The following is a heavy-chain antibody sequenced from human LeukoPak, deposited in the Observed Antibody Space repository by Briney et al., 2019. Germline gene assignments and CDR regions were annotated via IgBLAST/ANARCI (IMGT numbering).Heavy chain of an antibody. CDR3: AREVRVVPNWFDP. CDR2: INPNSGGT. V-gene: IGHV1-2*02. CDR1: GYTFTGYY. J-gene: IGHJ5*02. Sequence: ASVKVSCKASGYTFTGYYMHWVRQAPGQGLEWMGWINPNSGGTNYAQKFQGRVTMTRDMSTSTVYMELSSLRSEDTAVYYCAREVRVVPNWFDPWVQGTLVTVSS. D-gene: IGHD2-15*01.